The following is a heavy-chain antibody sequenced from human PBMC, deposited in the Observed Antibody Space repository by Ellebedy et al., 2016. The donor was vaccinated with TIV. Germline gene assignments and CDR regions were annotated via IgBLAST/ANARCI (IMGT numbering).Heavy chain of an antibody. V-gene: IGHV3-30-3*01. CDR1: GFTFSSYA. CDR2: ISYDGSNK. CDR3: ARDSRVTTSYYYYGMDV. J-gene: IGHJ6*02. D-gene: IGHD4-17*01. Sequence: GESLKISCAASGFTFSSYAMHWVRQAPGKGLEWVALISYDGSNKYYADSVKGRFTISRDNSKNTLYLQMNSLRAEDTVVYYCARDSRVTTSYYYYGMDVWGQGTTVTVSS.